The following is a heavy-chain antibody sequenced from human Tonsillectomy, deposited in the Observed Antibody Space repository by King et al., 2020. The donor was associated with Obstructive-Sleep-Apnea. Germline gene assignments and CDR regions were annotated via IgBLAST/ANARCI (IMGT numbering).Heavy chain of an antibody. J-gene: IGHJ4*02. Sequence: QLQESGPGLVKPSETLSLTCTVSGGSISSSNYYLGCIRQPPGKGREWIGSMYYSGCTHYNPALKSRVTISLETSKNQFSLKLSSVTAADTAVYYCGREGRWLQFRGDDYWGQGTLVTVSS. D-gene: IGHD5-24*01. CDR1: GGSISSSNYY. CDR3: GREGRWLQFRGDDY. V-gene: IGHV4-39*07. CDR2: MYYSGCT.